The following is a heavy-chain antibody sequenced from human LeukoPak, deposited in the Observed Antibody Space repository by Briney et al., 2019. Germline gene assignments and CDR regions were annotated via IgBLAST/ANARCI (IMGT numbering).Heavy chain of an antibody. Sequence: ASVKISCKVSGYTFTDYYMHWVQQAPGKGLEWMGLVDPEDGETKNAEKFQGRVTITADTSTDTAYVELSSLRSEDTAVYYCATDLLLWFRWGQGTMVTVSS. V-gene: IGHV1-69-2*01. J-gene: IGHJ3*01. CDR1: GYTFTDYY. CDR2: VDPEDGET. CDR3: ATDLLLWFR. D-gene: IGHD3-10*01.